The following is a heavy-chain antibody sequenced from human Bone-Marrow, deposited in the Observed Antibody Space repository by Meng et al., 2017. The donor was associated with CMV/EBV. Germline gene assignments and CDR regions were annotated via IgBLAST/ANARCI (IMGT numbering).Heavy chain of an antibody. CDR1: GFTVSSNY. J-gene: IGHJ6*02. CDR2: IYSGGST. V-gene: IGHV3-53*01. D-gene: IGHD6-19*01. Sequence: GESLKISCAASGFTVSSNYMSWVRQAPGKGLEWVSVIYSGGSTYYADSVKGRFTISRDNSKNTLYLQMNSLRAEDTAVYYCARDTVGAGGGSGWVPSPSYGMDVWGQGTTVTVSS. CDR3: ARDTVGAGGGSGWVPSPSYGMDV.